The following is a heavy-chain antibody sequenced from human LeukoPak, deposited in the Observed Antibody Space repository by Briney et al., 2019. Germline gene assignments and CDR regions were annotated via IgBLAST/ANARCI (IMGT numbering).Heavy chain of an antibody. D-gene: IGHD3-22*01. Sequence: PGGSLRLSCAASGFTFSSYSMNWVRQAPGKGLEWVSYISSSSSTIYYADSVKGRFTISRDNAKNSLYLQMNSLRAEDTAVYYCARDRNYHESSGYYDAFEIWGQGTMVTVSS. V-gene: IGHV3-48*01. J-gene: IGHJ3*02. CDR2: ISSSSSTI. CDR3: ARDRNYHESSGYYDAFEI. CDR1: GFTFSSYS.